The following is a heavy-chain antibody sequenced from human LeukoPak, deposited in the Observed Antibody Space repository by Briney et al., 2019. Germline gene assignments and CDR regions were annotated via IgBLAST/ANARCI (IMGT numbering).Heavy chain of an antibody. V-gene: IGHV3-23*01. CDR2: ISHSGSST. CDR1: GFTFSSYA. Sequence: PGGSLRLSCAASGFTFSSYAMSWVRQAPGKGLEWVSAISHSGSSTYYADSVKGRFTISRDNSKNRLFLQMNNLRDEDTAVYYCAKDPHLYSSSWHYADYWGQGTLVTVSS. CDR3: AKDPHLYSSSWHYADY. D-gene: IGHD6-13*01. J-gene: IGHJ4*02.